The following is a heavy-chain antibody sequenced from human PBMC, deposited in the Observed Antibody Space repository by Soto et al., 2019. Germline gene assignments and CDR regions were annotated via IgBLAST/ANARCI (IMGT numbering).Heavy chain of an antibody. V-gene: IGHV4-61*01. J-gene: IGHJ4*02. CDR3: ARVGGYNHLDS. Sequence: SETLSLTCSVSGGSVSSGSYYWSWIRQPPGKGLEWIGYIYYSGNTNYNPSLKSRVTISVDTSKNQFSLKMSSVTAADTAVYYCARVGGYNHLDSSGQATQVTVSS. CDR2: IYYSGNT. CDR1: GGSVSSGSYY. D-gene: IGHD5-12*01.